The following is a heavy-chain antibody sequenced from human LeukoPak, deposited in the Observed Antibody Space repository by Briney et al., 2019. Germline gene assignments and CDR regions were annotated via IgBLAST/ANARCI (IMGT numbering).Heavy chain of an antibody. V-gene: IGHV3-48*01. Sequence: PGGSLRLSRTASGLSFSSYNMNWVRQAPGKGPEWVAYITANNTTKYYADSVKGRFTISRGNAKKSLFLQMNSLRAEDTAVYYCAAASAFSSSWRSWGQGTVVTVSS. J-gene: IGHJ5*02. CDR1: GLSFSSYN. D-gene: IGHD6-13*01. CDR2: ITANNTTK. CDR3: AAASAFSSSWRS.